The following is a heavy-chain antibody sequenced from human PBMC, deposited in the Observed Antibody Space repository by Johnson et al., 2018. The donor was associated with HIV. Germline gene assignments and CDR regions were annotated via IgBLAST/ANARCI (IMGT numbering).Heavy chain of an antibody. CDR1: GFTFNKYA. CDR3: AKDSGNYGDNAFDI. CDR2: ISGSGVRT. Sequence: EVQLVESGGGVVRPGGSLRLSCAASGFTFNKYAMSWVRQAPRKGLVWVSAISGSGVRTYYADSVKGQFIISRDNSRNTLYLQMNSLRAEDTAVYYCAKDSGNYGDNAFDIWGRGTMVTVSS. D-gene: IGHD1-26*01. V-gene: IGHV3-23*04. J-gene: IGHJ3*02.